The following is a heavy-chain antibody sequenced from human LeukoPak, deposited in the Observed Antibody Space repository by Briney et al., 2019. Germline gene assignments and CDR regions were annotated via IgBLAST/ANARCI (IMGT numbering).Heavy chain of an antibody. J-gene: IGHJ4*02. CDR3: VQDLWYGEYEY. D-gene: IGHD3-10*01. CDR2: ITLSRTTI. Sequence: PGGSLRLSCAASGFTFSNYNMHWVRQAPGKGLEWISYITLSRTTIYYADSVKGRFTISRDNSKNTLYLQMNSLRGEDTATYYCVQDLWYGEYEYWGQGTLVTVSS. V-gene: IGHV3-48*01. CDR1: GFTFSNYN.